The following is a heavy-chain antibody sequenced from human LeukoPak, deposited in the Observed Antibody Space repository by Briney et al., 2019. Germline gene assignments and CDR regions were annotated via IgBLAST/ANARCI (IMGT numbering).Heavy chain of an antibody. CDR1: GFTFSSYG. CDR2: IWYDGSNK. V-gene: IGHV3-33*06. D-gene: IGHD3-3*01. J-gene: IGHJ4*02. Sequence: GRSLRLSCAASGFTFSSYGMHWVRQAPGKGLEWVAVIWYDGSNKYYADSVKGRFTISRDNSKNTLYLQMNSLRAEDTAVYYCAKSPSLFGVVIILDYWGQGTLVTVPS. CDR3: AKSPSLFGVVIILDY.